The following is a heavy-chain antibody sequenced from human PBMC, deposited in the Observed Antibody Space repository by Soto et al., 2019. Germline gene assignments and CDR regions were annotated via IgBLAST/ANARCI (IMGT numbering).Heavy chain of an antibody. V-gene: IGHV4-31*03. CDR3: ARDPVPRGYFDY. J-gene: IGHJ4*02. Sequence: SETLSLTCTVSGGSISSGGYYWSWIRQHPGKGLEWIGYIYYSGSTYYNPSLKSRVTISADTSKNQFSLKLSSVTAADTAVYYCARDPVPRGYFDYWGQGTLVTVSS. CDR1: GGSISSGGYY. D-gene: IGHD3-10*01. CDR2: IYYSGST.